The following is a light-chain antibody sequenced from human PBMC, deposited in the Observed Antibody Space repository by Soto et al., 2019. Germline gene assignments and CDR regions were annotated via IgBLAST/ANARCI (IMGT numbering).Light chain of an antibody. CDR3: QQYGRSPLMYT. J-gene: IGKJ2*01. CDR1: QSVTSNF. V-gene: IGKV3-20*01. CDR2: GAS. Sequence: EIVLTQSPGTLSLSPGERATLSCRASQSVTSNFLAWYQQKPGQAPRLLIYGASTRAAGVPDRFSGSGSGTDFSLTITRLEPEDFAGYYCQQYGRSPLMYTFGQGTKV.